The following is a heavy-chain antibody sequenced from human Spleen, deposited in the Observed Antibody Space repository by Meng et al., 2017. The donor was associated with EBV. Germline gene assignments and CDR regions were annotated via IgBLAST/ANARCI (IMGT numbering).Heavy chain of an antibody. J-gene: IGHJ5*02. CDR3: AQRERWGLDP. D-gene: IGHD3-16*01. CDR1: SGSISSRNW. V-gene: IGHV4-4*02. Sequence: QVHVRARGPGPGKPSGTRSLTCACSSGSISSRNWWSWVRPTPGKGLEWIGEIYHSGSTSYNPSLESRVTISVDKSKNQIFLKLRSVTAADTAVYYCAQRERWGLDPWGQGTLVTVSS. CDR2: IYHSGST.